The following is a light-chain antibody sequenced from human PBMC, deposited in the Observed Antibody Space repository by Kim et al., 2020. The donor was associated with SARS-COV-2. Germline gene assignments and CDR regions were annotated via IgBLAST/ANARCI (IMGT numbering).Light chain of an antibody. V-gene: IGKV2-30*01. J-gene: IGKJ3*01. CDR3: MQGTHWPFT. CDR1: QNLVYSELNIY. CDR2: KVS. Sequence: PASHPCRPRQNLVYSELNIYLQGLHQRPGRSPRRLIYKVSNRGSGVPDRFSGSGSGTDFTLQISRVEAGDVWVYYCMQGTHWPFTFGPGAKVDIK.